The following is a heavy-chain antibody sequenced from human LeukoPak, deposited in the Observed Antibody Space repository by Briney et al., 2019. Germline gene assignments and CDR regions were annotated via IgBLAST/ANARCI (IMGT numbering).Heavy chain of an antibody. CDR3: VRDVDYAFDY. J-gene: IGHJ4*02. CDR1: GFRSDSYP. V-gene: IGHV3-48*01. D-gene: IGHD4-17*01. Sequence: PGGSLRLSCAASGFRSDSYPMNWVRQPPGKGMEWLSNVRTRGDPTSYADSVRGRFTISRDNAKKSLFLQINSLRVEDTAVYFCVRDVDYAFDYWGQGVLVIVSS. CDR2: VRTRGDPT.